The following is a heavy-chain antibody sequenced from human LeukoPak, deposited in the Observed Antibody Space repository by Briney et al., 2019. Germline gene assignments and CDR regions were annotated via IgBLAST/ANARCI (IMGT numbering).Heavy chain of an antibody. V-gene: IGHV4-59*01. D-gene: IGHD4-11*01. J-gene: IGHJ5*02. CDR2: IYYSGST. CDR1: GGSISSYY. CDR3: TRMRGVPTVARVVWFDP. Sequence: PSEALSLTCTVSGGSISSYYWSWFRQPPGKGLEWIGYIYYSGSTNYNPSLKSRVTISVDTSKNQFSLKLSSVTAADTAVYYCTRMRGVPTVARVVWFDPWGQGTLVTVSS.